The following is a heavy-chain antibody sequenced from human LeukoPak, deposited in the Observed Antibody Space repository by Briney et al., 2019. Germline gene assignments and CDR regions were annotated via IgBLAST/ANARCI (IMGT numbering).Heavy chain of an antibody. V-gene: IGHV1-69*13. Sequence: ASVKVSCKASGGTFSSYAISWVRQAPGQGLEWMGGIIPIFGTANYAQKFQGRVTITADESTSTAYMELSSLRSEDTAVYYCARAPLAYDFWSGPYYYYYMDVWGKGTTVTVSS. CDR3: ARAPLAYDFWSGPYYYYYMDV. CDR2: IIPIFGTA. CDR1: GGTFSSYA. J-gene: IGHJ6*03. D-gene: IGHD3-3*01.